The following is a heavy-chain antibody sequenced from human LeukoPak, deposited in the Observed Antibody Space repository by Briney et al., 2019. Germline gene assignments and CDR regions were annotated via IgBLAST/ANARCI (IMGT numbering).Heavy chain of an antibody. CDR3: ARVVAAADDAFDI. D-gene: IGHD6-13*01. CDR2: INPNSGGT. J-gene: IGHJ3*02. CDR1: GYTFTSYY. Sequence: ASVKVSCKASGYTFTSYYMHWVRQAPGQGLEWMGWINPNSGGTNCAQKFQGRVTMTRDTSISTAYMELSRLRSDDTAVYYCARVVAAADDAFDIWGQGTMVTVSS. V-gene: IGHV1-2*02.